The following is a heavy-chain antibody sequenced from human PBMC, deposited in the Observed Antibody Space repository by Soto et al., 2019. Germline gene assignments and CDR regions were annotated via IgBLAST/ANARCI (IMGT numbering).Heavy chain of an antibody. D-gene: IGHD2-15*01. V-gene: IGHV1-69*08. CDR3: ARDGARVADAFDI. CDR2: IIPLLGTT. Sequence: QVQLVQSGPEVKKPGSSVNVSCTASGGTISRYPITWVRQVPGQGLEWVGRIIPLLGTTTYAQKFQGRVTVIADKSTNTVYMGLSSLRSEYTAVYYCARDGARVADAFDIWGQGTKVTVSS. CDR1: GGTISRYP. J-gene: IGHJ3*02.